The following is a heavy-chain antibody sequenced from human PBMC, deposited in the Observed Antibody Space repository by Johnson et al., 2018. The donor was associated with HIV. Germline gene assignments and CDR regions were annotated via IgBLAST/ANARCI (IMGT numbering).Heavy chain of an antibody. CDR2: ISYDGSNK. V-gene: IGHV3-30-3*01. CDR1: GFTFSSYA. J-gene: IGHJ3*02. Sequence: QMQLVESGGGVVQPGRSLRLSCAASGFTFSSYAMHWVRQAPGKGLEWVAVISYDGSNKYYADSVKGRFTISRDNSKNTLYLQMNSLRAEDTAVYYCARGRERGMFDIWGQGTMVTVSS. CDR3: ARGRERGMFDI. D-gene: IGHD5-24*01.